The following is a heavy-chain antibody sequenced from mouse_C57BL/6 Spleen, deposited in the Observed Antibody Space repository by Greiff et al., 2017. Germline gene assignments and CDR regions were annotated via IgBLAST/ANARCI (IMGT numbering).Heavy chain of an antibody. V-gene: IGHV1-7*01. CDR1: GYTFTSYW. Sequence: QVQLKESGAELAKPGASVKMSCKASGYTFTSYWMHWVKQRPGKGLEWIGYINPSTGYTEYNQKCKDKATLTADKSSSTAYMQLSSLTSEDSAVYYCASSSYYWGQGTTLTVSS. CDR3: ASSSYY. J-gene: IGHJ2*01. CDR2: INPSTGYT. D-gene: IGHD1-1*01.